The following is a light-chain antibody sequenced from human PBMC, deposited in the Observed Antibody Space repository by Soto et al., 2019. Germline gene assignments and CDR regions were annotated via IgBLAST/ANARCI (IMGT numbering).Light chain of an antibody. CDR1: SSDVGGYNY. CDR3: SSYTSSSTPWV. Sequence: AVTHPAAVSGTSGRSITISCTGTSSDVGGYNYVSWYQHHPGKAPKLMICDVSDRPSGVSNRFSGSKSGNTASLTISGLQAEDEADYYCSSYTSSSTPWVFGTGTKVTVL. J-gene: IGLJ1*01. CDR2: DVS. V-gene: IGLV2-14*03.